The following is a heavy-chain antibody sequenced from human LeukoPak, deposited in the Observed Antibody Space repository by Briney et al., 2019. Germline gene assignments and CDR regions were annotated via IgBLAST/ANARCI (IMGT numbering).Heavy chain of an antibody. CDR3: AKDSIAAAGDFDY. Sequence: GGSLRLSRAASGFTVSSNYMSWVRQAPGKGLEWVSVIYSGGSTYYADSVKGRFTISRDNSKNTLYLQMNSLSAEDTAVYYCAKDSIAAAGDFDYWGQGTLVTVSS. CDR2: IYSGGST. V-gene: IGHV3-53*01. CDR1: GFTVSSNY. J-gene: IGHJ4*02. D-gene: IGHD6-13*01.